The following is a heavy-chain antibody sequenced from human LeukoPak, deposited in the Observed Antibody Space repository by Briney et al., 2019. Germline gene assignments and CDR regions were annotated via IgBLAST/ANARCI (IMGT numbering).Heavy chain of an antibody. Sequence: SETLSLTCTVSGGSISSSSYYWGWIRQPPGKGLEWIGSIYYSGSTYYNPSLKSRVTISVDTSKNQFSLKLSSVTAAYTAVYYCARDWYYYYMDVWGKGTTVTVSS. CDR1: GGSISSSSYY. CDR3: ARDWYYYYMDV. J-gene: IGHJ6*03. CDR2: IYYSGST. V-gene: IGHV4-39*07.